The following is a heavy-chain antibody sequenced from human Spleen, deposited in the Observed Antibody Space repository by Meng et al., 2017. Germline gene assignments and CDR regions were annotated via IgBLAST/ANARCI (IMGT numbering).Heavy chain of an antibody. V-gene: IGHV1-2*02. CDR1: GYTFTGYY. D-gene: IGHD3-22*01. Sequence: ASVKVSFKASGYTFTGYYMHWVRQAPGQGLEWMGWINPNSGGTNYAQKFQGRVTMTRDTSISTASVELSRLRSDDTAVYCCARTPIDVDSSGYYLQDWGQGTLVTVSS. J-gene: IGHJ1*01. CDR3: ARTPIDVDSSGYYLQD. CDR2: INPNSGGT.